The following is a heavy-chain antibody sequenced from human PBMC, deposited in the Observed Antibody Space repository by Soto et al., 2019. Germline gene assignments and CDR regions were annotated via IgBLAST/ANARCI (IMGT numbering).Heavy chain of an antibody. J-gene: IGHJ5*02. Sequence: ASVKVSCKASGYTFTSYGISWVRQAPRQGLEWMGRITAYNSHTNQAQKLQGKDTMTTDTSTSPAYMELKSLISDDTAMYYCARDFSFLSGGWFDHWGQGTLVTVSS. D-gene: IGHD2-21*01. CDR1: GYTFTSYG. CDR2: ITAYNSHT. V-gene: IGHV1-18*04. CDR3: ARDFSFLSGGWFDH.